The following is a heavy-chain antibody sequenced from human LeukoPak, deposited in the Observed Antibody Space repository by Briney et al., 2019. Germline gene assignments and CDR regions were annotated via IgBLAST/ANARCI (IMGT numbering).Heavy chain of an antibody. CDR1: GFTFSSYW. J-gene: IGHJ4*02. CDR3: ARDFYCSSTSCYGGLDY. CDR2: IKQDGSEK. D-gene: IGHD2-2*01. Sequence: GGSLRLSCAASGFTFSSYWMSWVRQAPGKGLEWVANIKQDGSEKYYVDSVRGRFTISRDNAKNSLYLQMNSLRAEDTAVYYCARDFYCSSTSCYGGLDYWGQGTLVTVSS. V-gene: IGHV3-7*01.